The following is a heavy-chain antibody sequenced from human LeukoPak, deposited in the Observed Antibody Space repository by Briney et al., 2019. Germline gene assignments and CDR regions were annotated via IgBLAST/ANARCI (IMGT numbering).Heavy chain of an antibody. CDR3: AKGEHYYDSGGSAFDF. Sequence: GGSLRLSCAASGFTFDDYAMHWVRQAPGKGLEWVSGISWNSGSIGYADSVKGRFTISRDNAKNSLYLQMNSLRAEDKALYYCAKGEHYYDSGGSAFDFWGQGTLVTASS. D-gene: IGHD3-22*01. CDR2: ISWNSGSI. CDR1: GFTFDDYA. V-gene: IGHV3-9*01. J-gene: IGHJ4*02.